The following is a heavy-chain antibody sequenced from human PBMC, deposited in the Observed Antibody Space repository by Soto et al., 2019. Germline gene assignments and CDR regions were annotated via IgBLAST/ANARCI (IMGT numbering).Heavy chain of an antibody. J-gene: IGHJ4*02. CDR1: GYTFMTYA. Sequence: QVQLVQSGAEVKKPGASVKISCKTSGYTFMTYALHWVRQAPGQRPEWMGWINPGNRNTEYSQKLQVRVTLTRDTSARTVFMEVANMTSEGTAVYYCARVRMLWYGELSHWGKGTQLIVSA. D-gene: IGHD3-10*01. CDR2: INPGNRNT. V-gene: IGHV1-3*01. CDR3: ARVRMLWYGELSH.